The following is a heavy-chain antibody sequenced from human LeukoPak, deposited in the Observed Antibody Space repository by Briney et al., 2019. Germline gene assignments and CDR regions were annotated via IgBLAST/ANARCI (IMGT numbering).Heavy chain of an antibody. J-gene: IGHJ4*02. CDR2: ISGNNGNT. CDR1: GYTFTSYG. D-gene: IGHD1-1*01. Sequence: ASVKVSCKPSGYTFTSYGISWVRQAPGQGLEWMGSISGNNGNTNYAQKLQGRVTMTTDTSTSTAYMELRSLRSDDTAVYYCARDPPWQLVRYFDYWGRGTLVTVSS. CDR3: ARDPPWQLVRYFDY. V-gene: IGHV1-18*01.